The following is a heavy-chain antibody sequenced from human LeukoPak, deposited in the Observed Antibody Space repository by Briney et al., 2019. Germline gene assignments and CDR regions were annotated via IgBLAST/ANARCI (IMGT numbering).Heavy chain of an antibody. Sequence: GGSLRLSCAASGFTFSSYAMSWVRQAPGKGLEWVSAISGSGGSTYYADSVKGWFTISRDNSKNTLYLQMNSLRAEDTAVYYCAKAQGSSGWPHFDYWGQGTLVTVSS. V-gene: IGHV3-23*01. CDR1: GFTFSSYA. D-gene: IGHD6-19*01. CDR3: AKAQGSSGWPHFDY. CDR2: ISGSGGST. J-gene: IGHJ4*02.